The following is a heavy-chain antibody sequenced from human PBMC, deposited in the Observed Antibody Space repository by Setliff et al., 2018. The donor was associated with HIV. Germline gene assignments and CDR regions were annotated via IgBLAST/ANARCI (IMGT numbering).Heavy chain of an antibody. D-gene: IGHD6-19*01. CDR2: ISGSGNTI. V-gene: IGHV3-64D*09. J-gene: IGHJ5*02. Sequence: GGSLRLSCSASGFTFSSTPMHWVRQAPGKGLEYVLGISGSGNTIYETDSVKGRFTISRDNSKNTVYLQMSSVTTDDTAIYHCLSSTWLGSWGQGTLVTVSS. CDR1: GFTFSSTP. CDR3: LSSTWLGS.